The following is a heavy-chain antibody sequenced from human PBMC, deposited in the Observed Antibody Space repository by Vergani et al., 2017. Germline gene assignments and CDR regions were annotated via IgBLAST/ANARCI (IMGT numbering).Heavy chain of an antibody. CDR1: GYSFTSYW. Sequence: EVQLVQSGAEVKKPGESLKISCKGSGYSFTSYWIGWVRQMPGKGLEWMGSIYPGDSDTRYSPSFQGQVTISADKSISTAYLQWSSLKASDTAMYYCARQYSSGWYGLATRGWYYYYGMDVWGQGTTVTFSS. D-gene: IGHD6-19*01. CDR2: IYPGDSDT. J-gene: IGHJ6*02. V-gene: IGHV5-51*01. CDR3: ARQYSSGWYGLATRGWYYYYGMDV.